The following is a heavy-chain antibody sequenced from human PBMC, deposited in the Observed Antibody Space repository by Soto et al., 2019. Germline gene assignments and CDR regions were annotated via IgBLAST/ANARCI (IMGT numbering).Heavy chain of an antibody. D-gene: IGHD2-2*01. CDR1: GFTFSSYA. J-gene: IGHJ4*02. Sequence: HPGGSLRLSCAASGFTFSSYAMHWVRQAPGKGLEWVAVISYDGSNKYYADSVKGRFTISRDNSKNTLYLQMNSLRGEDTAVYYCARGPSSLTRFDYWGQGT. CDR3: ARGPSSLTRFDY. CDR2: ISYDGSNK. V-gene: IGHV3-30-3*01.